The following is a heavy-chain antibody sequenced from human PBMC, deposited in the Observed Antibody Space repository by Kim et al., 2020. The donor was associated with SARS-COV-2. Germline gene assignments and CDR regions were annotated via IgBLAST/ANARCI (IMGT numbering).Heavy chain of an antibody. CDR3: ARVKFFEY. J-gene: IGHJ4*02. CDR2: NLYN. Sequence: NLYNDYAPVLKSRITIKPDTSKNQVSLQLNSVTPEDTAVYFCARVKFFEYWGQGTLVTVSS. V-gene: IGHV6-1*01.